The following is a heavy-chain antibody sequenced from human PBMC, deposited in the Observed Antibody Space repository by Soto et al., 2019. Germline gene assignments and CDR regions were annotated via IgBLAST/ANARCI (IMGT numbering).Heavy chain of an antibody. V-gene: IGHV1-46*03. Sequence: QVPLVQSGAEVKKPGASVKVSCKASGYTFTSYYMHWVRQAPGQGLEWMGIINPSGGSTSYAQKFQGVVTMTRDPATSTVYMEQRSRRSEDTAGYYCARFAETGYSSVRYGMDVWGQGTTVTVSS. D-gene: IGHD6-19*01. CDR2: INPSGGST. CDR3: ARFAETGYSSVRYGMDV. CDR1: GYTFTSYY. J-gene: IGHJ6*02.